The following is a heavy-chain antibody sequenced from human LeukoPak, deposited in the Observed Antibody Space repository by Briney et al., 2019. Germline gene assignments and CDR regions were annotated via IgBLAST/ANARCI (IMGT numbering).Heavy chain of an antibody. CDR2: ISSSSSTI. D-gene: IGHD6-19*01. CDR3: ASEWVPYRSSKSCPKLSQAVAGRLDY. CDR1: GFTFSSYS. Sequence: GGSLRLSCAASGFTFSSYSMNWVRQAPGKGLEWLSYISSSSSTIYYADSVQGRFTISRDNAKNSLYLQMNSLRDEDTAVYYCASEWVPYRSSKSCPKLSQAVAGRLDYWGQGTLVTVSS. J-gene: IGHJ4*02. V-gene: IGHV3-48*02.